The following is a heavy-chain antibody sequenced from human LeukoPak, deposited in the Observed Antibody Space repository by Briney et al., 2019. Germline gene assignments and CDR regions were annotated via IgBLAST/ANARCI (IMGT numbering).Heavy chain of an antibody. V-gene: IGHV4-34*01. CDR2: INARGDT. CDR1: GWSFNDYY. D-gene: IGHD2-2*01. Sequence: SETLSLTCAVYGWSFNDYYWNWIRQPPGKGLEWIGEINARGDTNYNPSLKSRVNISVDTSKKQFSLRLTSMIAADTALYYCARGQVPAARGYDWFDPWGQGTLVTVSS. J-gene: IGHJ5*02. CDR3: ARGQVPAARGYDWFDP.